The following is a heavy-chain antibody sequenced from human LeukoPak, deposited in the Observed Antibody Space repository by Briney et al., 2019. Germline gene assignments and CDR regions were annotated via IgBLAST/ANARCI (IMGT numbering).Heavy chain of an antibody. D-gene: IGHD5-24*01. CDR3: ARDKYGYNTPIDY. CDR2: ISYDGSNK. CDR1: GFTFSNFG. J-gene: IGHJ4*02. Sequence: GRSLRLSCAASGFTFSNFGMYWVRQAPGKGLEWVAVISYDGSNKYHADSVKGRFTISRDNSKNTLSLQMNSLRLVDTAVYYCARDKYGYNTPIDYWGQGTLVTVSS. V-gene: IGHV3-30-3*01.